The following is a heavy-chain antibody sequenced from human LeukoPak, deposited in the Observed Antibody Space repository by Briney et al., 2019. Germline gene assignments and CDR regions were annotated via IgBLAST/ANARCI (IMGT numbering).Heavy chain of an antibody. CDR1: GFTFSDYY. CDR3: ASFRRYFDWLSPHY. D-gene: IGHD3-9*01. CDR2: ISSSSYT. J-gene: IGHJ4*02. Sequence: PGGSLRLSCAASGFTFSDYYMSWIRQAPGKGLEWVSYISSSSYTNYADSVKGRFTISRDNAKNSLYLQMNSLRAEDTAVYYCASFRRYFDWLSPHYWGQGTLVTVSS. V-gene: IGHV3-11*03.